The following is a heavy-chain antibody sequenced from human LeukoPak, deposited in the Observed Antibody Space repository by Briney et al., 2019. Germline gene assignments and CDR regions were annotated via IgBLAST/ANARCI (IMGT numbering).Heavy chain of an antibody. Sequence: GGSLRLSCAASGFTFDDYGMNWVRQAPGKGLEWVSGINWNGGSTGYADSVKGRFTISRDNAKISLYLQMNSLRAEDTALYYCARVYELREEDYYYYYMDVWGKGTTVTVSS. CDR2: INWNGGST. D-gene: IGHD5/OR15-5a*01. CDR1: GFTFDDYG. J-gene: IGHJ6*03. CDR3: ARVYELREEDYYYYYMDV. V-gene: IGHV3-20*04.